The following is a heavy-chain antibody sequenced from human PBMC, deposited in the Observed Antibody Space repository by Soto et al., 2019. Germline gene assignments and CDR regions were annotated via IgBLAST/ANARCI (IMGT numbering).Heavy chain of an antibody. CDR2: IRSKANSYPK. D-gene: IGHD3-3*01. CDR1: GFTFSGSA. CDR3: TSHPYDFWSGYPLNYYYGMDV. J-gene: IGHJ6*02. Sequence: GGSLRLSCAASGFTFSGSAMHWVRQASGKGLEWVGRIRSKANSYPKAYAASVKGRFTISRDDSKNTAYLQMSSLKTEDTAVDYCTSHPYDFWSGYPLNYYYGMDVWGQGTTVTVSS. V-gene: IGHV3-73*01.